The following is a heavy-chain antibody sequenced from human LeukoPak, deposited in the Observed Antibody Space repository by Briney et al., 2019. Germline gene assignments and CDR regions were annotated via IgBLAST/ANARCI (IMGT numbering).Heavy chain of an antibody. J-gene: IGHJ6*03. V-gene: IGHV1-2*02. CDR3: ATATVTATYYYMDV. CDR2: INPNSGGT. CDR1: ASTFTFCD. D-gene: IGHD4-17*01. Sequence: ASVKVSSTASASTFTFCDMHWVRQAPGQGRGWMGWINPNSGGTNYAQKFQGRVTMTRETSISTAYMELSRLRSDVTAVYYCATATVTATYYYMDVWGKGTTVTVSS.